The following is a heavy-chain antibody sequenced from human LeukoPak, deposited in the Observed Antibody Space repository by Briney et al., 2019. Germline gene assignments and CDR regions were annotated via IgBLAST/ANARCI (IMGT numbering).Heavy chain of an antibody. J-gene: IGHJ3*02. CDR1: GFTFDDYY. D-gene: IGHD3-10*01. CDR3: ARPARSGIYYPDAFEN. V-gene: IGHV3-11*04. Sequence: GGSLRLSCTVSGFTFDDYYITRIRQAPGKGLDWVAYISSSGTATYYADSVKGRFTISRDNAKNSLYLQMDSLRAEDTAMYYCARPARSGIYYPDAFENWGQGTMVTVSS. CDR2: ISSSGTAT.